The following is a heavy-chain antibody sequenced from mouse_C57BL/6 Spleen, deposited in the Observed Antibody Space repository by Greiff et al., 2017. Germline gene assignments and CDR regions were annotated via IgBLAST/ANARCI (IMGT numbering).Heavy chain of an antibody. Sequence: QVQLQQSGPELVKPGASVKISCKASGYAFSSSWMNWVKQRPGKGLEWIGRIYPGDGDTNYNGKFKGKATLTADKSSSTAYMQLSSLTSEDSAVYFCAGHYDYAMDYWGQGTSVTVPS. CDR3: AGHYDYAMDY. D-gene: IGHD1-2*01. CDR1: GYAFSSSW. V-gene: IGHV1-82*01. CDR2: IYPGDGDT. J-gene: IGHJ4*01.